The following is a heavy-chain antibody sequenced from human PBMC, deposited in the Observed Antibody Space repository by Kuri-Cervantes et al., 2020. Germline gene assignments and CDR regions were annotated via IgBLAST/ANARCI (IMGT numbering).Heavy chain of an antibody. Sequence: GGSLRLSCAASGFIFSTYTMHWVRQAPGKGLEWVAVISYDGTSKHYTDSVKGRFTISRDDSKNTLHLQMNSLRLEDTAVYYCARDRHSGSFYGYFDFWGQGTLVTVSS. V-gene: IGHV3-30-3*01. D-gene: IGHD1-26*01. J-gene: IGHJ4*02. CDR3: ARDRHSGSFYGYFDF. CDR2: ISYDGTSK. CDR1: GFIFSTYT.